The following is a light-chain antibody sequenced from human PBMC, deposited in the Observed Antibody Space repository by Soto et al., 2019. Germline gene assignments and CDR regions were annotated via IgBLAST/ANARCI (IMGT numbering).Light chain of an antibody. CDR2: DVT. J-gene: IGLJ1*01. V-gene: IGLV2-11*01. CDR1: SSDVGGYNY. CDR3: CSYAGSSSFV. Sequence: QSALTQPRSVSGSPGQSVTISCTGTSSDVGGYNYVSWYQQHPGKAPKLIIYDVTKRPSGVPDRFSGSKSGNAASLTISGLQAEDEADYYCCSYAGSSSFVFGTGTKLTVL.